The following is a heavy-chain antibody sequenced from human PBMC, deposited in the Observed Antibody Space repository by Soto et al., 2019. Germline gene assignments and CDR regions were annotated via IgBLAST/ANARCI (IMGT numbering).Heavy chain of an antibody. CDR3: ARDMPYAAGSLAGCDY. V-gene: IGHV4-59*01. Sequence: SETLSLTCTVSGDSITGSYCIFIRHPPFKTLEWIVYTYHSGTTTYNPSLKSRVSISVDTSKNQFSLRLTSVIAADTAVYYCARDMPYAAGSLAGCDYWGQGILVTVSS. CDR2: TYHSGTT. D-gene: IGHD1-26*01. CDR1: GDSITGSY. J-gene: IGHJ4*02.